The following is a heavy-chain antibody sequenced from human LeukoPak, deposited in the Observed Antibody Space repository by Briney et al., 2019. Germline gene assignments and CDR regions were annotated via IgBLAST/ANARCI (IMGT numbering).Heavy chain of an antibody. CDR2: INSDGSST. Sequence: GGSLRLSCAASGFTFSSYWMHWVRQAPGKGLTWVSRINSDGSSTSYADSVKGRFTISRDNAKNTLYLQMNSLRAEDTAVYYCARDQNYDFWSGYYSGMDVWGQGTTVTVSS. CDR1: GFTFSSYW. D-gene: IGHD3-3*01. V-gene: IGHV3-74*01. J-gene: IGHJ6*02. CDR3: ARDQNYDFWSGYYSGMDV.